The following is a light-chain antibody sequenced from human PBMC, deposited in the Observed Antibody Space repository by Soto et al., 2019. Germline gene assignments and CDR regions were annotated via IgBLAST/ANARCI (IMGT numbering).Light chain of an antibody. CDR1: QGSSNY. V-gene: IGKV1-27*01. Sequence: DIQMTQSPSSLSASVGDRVTITCRASQGSSNYLAWYQQKPGKVPKLLIYGASNLQSGVPSRLSGSGSGTDFTLTITSLQPEDVATYYCQKYDSVPRAFGQGTKVEVK. CDR2: GAS. J-gene: IGKJ1*01. CDR3: QKYDSVPRA.